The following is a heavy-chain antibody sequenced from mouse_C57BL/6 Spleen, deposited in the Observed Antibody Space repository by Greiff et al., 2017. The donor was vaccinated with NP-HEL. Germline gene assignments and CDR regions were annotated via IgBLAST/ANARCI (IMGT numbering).Heavy chain of an antibody. CDR1: GYTFTSYW. CDR2: IHPSDSDT. D-gene: IGHD2-1*01. J-gene: IGHJ4*01. Sequence: QVQLKQPGAELVKPGASVKVSCKASGYTFTSYWMHWVKQRPGQGLEWIGRIHPSDSDTNYNQKFKGKATLTVDKSSSTAYMQLSSLTSEDSAVYYCASYGSYLYYAMDYWGQGTSVTGSS. V-gene: IGHV1-74*01. CDR3: ASYGSYLYYAMDY.